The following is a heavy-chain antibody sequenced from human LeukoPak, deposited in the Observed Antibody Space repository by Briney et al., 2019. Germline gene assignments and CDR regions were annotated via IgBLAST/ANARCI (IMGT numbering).Heavy chain of an antibody. CDR3: ARVLAAAGSNWFDP. CDR2: IYYSGTT. V-gene: IGHV4-39*01. CDR1: GGSFSSSDYY. Sequence: SETLSLTCTVSGGSFSSSDYYWGWIRQPPGKGLEWIGSIYYSGTTYYNPSLKSRVTISVDTSKKQFSLKLSSVTAADTAVYYCARVLAAAGSNWFDPWGQGTLVTVSS. J-gene: IGHJ5*02. D-gene: IGHD6-13*01.